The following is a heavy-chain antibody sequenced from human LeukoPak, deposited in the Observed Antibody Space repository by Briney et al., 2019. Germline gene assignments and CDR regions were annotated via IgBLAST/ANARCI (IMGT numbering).Heavy chain of an antibody. CDR2: ISSNGGST. V-gene: IGHV3-64*01. Sequence: GGSLRLSCAASGFTFSSYAMHWVRQAPGKGLEYVSAISSNGGSTYYANSVKGRFTISRDNSKNTLYLQMGSLRAEDMAVYYCASGTNYVWALYDYWGQGTLVTVSS. CDR3: ASGTNYVWALYDY. D-gene: IGHD3-16*01. CDR1: GFTFSSYA. J-gene: IGHJ4*02.